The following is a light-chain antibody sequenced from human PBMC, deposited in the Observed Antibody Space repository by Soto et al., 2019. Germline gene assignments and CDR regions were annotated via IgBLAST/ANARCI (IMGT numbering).Light chain of an antibody. CDR3: QQRSNWPPS. V-gene: IGKV3-11*01. J-gene: IGKJ5*01. CDR1: QRVSSY. CDR2: DAS. Sequence: EIVLTQSPATLSLSPGERATLSCRASQRVSSYLAWYQQKPGQAPRLLIYDASNRATGIPARFSGSGSGTDFTLTISSLEPEDFAVYYCQQRSNWPPSFGQGTRLEMK.